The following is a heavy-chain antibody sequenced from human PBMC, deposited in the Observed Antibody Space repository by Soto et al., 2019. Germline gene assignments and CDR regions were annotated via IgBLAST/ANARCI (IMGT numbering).Heavy chain of an antibody. J-gene: IGHJ4*02. Sequence: ASVKVSCKASGYTFTSYGISWVRQAPGQGLEWMGWISAYNGNTNYAQKLQGRVTMTTDTSTSTVYMDLSSLRSEDSAVHYCARSPYSSGYYYAIDYWGQGTQVTVSS. CDR3: ARSPYSSGYYYAIDY. D-gene: IGHD3-22*01. V-gene: IGHV1-18*01. CDR1: GYTFTSYG. CDR2: ISAYNGNT.